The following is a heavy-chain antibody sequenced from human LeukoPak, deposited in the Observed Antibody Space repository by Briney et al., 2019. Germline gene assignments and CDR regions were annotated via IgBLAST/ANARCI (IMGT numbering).Heavy chain of an antibody. D-gene: IGHD1-26*01. V-gene: IGHV4-4*07. CDR1: GGSISSYY. Sequence: PSETLFLTCTVSGGSISSYYWSWIRQPAGKGLEWIGRIYTSGSTNYNPSLKSRVTMSVDTSKNQFSLKLSSVTAADTAVYYCARGPHSGSYPYYFDYWGQGTLVTVSS. CDR3: ARGPHSGSYPYYFDY. J-gene: IGHJ4*02. CDR2: IYTSGST.